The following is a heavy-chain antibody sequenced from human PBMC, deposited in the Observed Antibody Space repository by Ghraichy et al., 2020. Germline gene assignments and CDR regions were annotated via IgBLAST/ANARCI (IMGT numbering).Heavy chain of an antibody. D-gene: IGHD6-19*01. CDR3: ARDPFTYSSGWYHGESNWFDP. J-gene: IGHJ5*02. V-gene: IGHV1-18*04. CDR1: GDTFSNYG. Sequence: ASVKVSCKTSGDTFSNYGISWVRQAPGQGLEWMGWISCYNGNTFYAKKFQGRLTLTTDTSTTIAYMELSSLRSDDTAVYYCARDPFTYSSGWYHGESNWFDPWGQGTLVTVSS. CDR2: ISCYNGNT.